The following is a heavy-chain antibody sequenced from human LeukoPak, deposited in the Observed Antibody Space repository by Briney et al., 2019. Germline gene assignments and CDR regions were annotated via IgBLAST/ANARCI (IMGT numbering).Heavy chain of an antibody. CDR3: ARHRPGQAIDY. Sequence: GGSLRLSCAASGFTFSSYAMHWVRQAPGKGLEYVSAISSNGGSTYYANSVKGRFTISRDNSKNTLYLQMNSLRAEDTAVYYCARHRPGQAIDYWGQGTLVTVSS. CDR2: ISSNGGST. J-gene: IGHJ4*02. D-gene: IGHD1-14*01. CDR1: GFTFSSYA. V-gene: IGHV3-64*01.